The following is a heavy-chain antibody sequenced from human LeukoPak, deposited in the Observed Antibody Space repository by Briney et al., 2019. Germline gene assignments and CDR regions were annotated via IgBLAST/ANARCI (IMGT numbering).Heavy chain of an antibody. CDR3: AYQVYSSGWHPFAY. CDR1: GFSLSTDEVG. D-gene: IGHD6-25*01. J-gene: IGHJ4*02. Sequence: SGPPLVEPTQTLTLTCTFSGFSLSTDEVGVGWIRQPPGRALEWLAHDYWNDNKFYSPSLQSRLTITKDTSKNQVALTMTNVDPADTATYYCAYQVYSSGWHPFAYWGQGILVTVAS. V-gene: IGHV2-5*01. CDR2: DYWNDNK.